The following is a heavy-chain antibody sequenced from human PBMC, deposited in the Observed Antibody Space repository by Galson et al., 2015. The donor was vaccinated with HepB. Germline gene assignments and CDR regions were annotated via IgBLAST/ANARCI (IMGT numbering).Heavy chain of an antibody. V-gene: IGHV4-39*07. Sequence: ETLSLTCTVSGGSVSDSSFFWGWIRQPPGKGLEWIGSIYYTGSTYYNPSLKSRVTISVDTSKNQFSLKVNSVTAADTAVYYCARDQRGYFSGSGNRNWFDPWGQGTLVTVSS. J-gene: IGHJ5*02. CDR3: ARDQRGYFSGSGNRNWFDP. CDR2: IYYTGST. CDR1: GGSVSDSSFF. D-gene: IGHD3-10*01.